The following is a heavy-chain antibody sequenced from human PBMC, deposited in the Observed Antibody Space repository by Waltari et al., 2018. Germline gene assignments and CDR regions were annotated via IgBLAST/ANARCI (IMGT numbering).Heavy chain of an antibody. Sequence: QVQLQQWGAGLSKPSEPLSLTFAVYGWSFRGYSWGWNRQPPGTGRTLIGEINHSGSTNYNPSLKSRVTISVDTSKNQFSLKLSSVTAADTAVYYCARGRRYSYGSMSSVYYYYYGMDVWGQGTTVTVSS. CDR2: INHSGST. D-gene: IGHD5-18*01. V-gene: IGHV4-34*01. J-gene: IGHJ6*02. CDR1: GWSFRGYS. CDR3: ARGRRYSYGSMSSVYYYYYGMDV.